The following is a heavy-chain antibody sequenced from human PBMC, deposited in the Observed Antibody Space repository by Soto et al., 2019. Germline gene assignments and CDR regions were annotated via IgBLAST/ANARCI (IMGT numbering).Heavy chain of an antibody. CDR3: IGTYSGSSMRFDY. CDR2: VKSKTDGGTI. D-gene: IGHD5-12*01. V-gene: IGHV3-15*01. CDR1: GCTFSNAW. Sequence: EVQLVESGGGLVQPGGSLRLSCAASGCTFSNAWMTWVRQAPGKGLEWVGRVKSKTDGGTIDYAAPVKDRFTISRDDSKNTLYLQMNSLKTEDTAVYYCIGTYSGSSMRFDYWGQGTLVTVSS. J-gene: IGHJ4*02.